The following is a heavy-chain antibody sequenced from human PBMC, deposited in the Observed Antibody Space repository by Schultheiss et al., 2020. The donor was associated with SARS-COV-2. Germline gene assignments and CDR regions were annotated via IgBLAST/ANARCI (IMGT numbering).Heavy chain of an antibody. D-gene: IGHD4-17*01. V-gene: IGHV3-30*07. Sequence: GGSLRLSCAASGFTVSSNYMSWVRQAPGKGLEWVAVISYDGSNKYYADSVKGRFTISRDNAKNSLYLQMNSLRAEDTAVYYCARDYGASPTYYMDVWGKGTTVTVSS. CDR3: ARDYGASPTYYMDV. J-gene: IGHJ6*03. CDR2: ISYDGSNK. CDR1: GFTVSSNY.